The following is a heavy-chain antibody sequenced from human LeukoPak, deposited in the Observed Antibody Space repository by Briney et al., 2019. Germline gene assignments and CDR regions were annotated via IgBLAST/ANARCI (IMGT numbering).Heavy chain of an antibody. V-gene: IGHV4-34*01. J-gene: IGHJ6*02. CDR1: GGSFSGCY. Sequence: SETLSLTCAVYGGSFSGCYWSWIRQPPGKGLEWIGEINHSGSTNYNPSLKSRVTISVDTSKNQFSLKLSSVTAADTAVYYCARDGSGSYRDYGMDVWGQGTTVTVSS. CDR2: INHSGST. D-gene: IGHD1-26*01. CDR3: ARDGSGSYRDYGMDV.